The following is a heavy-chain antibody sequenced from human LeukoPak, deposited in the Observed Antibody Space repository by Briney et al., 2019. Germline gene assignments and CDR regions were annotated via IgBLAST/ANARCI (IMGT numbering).Heavy chain of an antibody. V-gene: IGHV3-30*03. J-gene: IGHJ5*02. Sequence: GRSLRLSCAASGFTFSSYGMHWVRQAPGKGLEWVAVISYDGSNKYYADSVKGRFTISRDNSKNTLYLQMNSLRAEDTAVYYCARDQSSNWFDPWGQGTLVTVSS. D-gene: IGHD6-13*01. CDR2: ISYDGSNK. CDR1: GFTFSSYG. CDR3: ARDQSSNWFDP.